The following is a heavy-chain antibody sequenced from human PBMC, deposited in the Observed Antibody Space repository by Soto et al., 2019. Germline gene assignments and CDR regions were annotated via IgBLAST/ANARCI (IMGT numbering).Heavy chain of an antibody. V-gene: IGHV3-23*01. CDR1: RFTFSNYA. Sequence: GGSLRLSCAASRFTFSNYAMSWVRQAPGKGLEWVSAISAGGGSTNYADSVKGRFTISRDNSKNTLYLQMNSLRAEDTAVYYCARITYYYDSSGYYYRYYFDYWGQGTLVTVSS. J-gene: IGHJ4*02. D-gene: IGHD3-22*01. CDR2: ISAGGGST. CDR3: ARITYYYDSSGYYYRYYFDY.